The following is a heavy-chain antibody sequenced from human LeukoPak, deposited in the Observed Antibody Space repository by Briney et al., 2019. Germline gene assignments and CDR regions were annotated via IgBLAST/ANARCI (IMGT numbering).Heavy chain of an antibody. V-gene: IGHV4-30-2*01. CDR1: GGSISSGGYY. J-gene: IGHJ4*02. CDR3: ARSPPAGYSSSWYGLYYFDY. D-gene: IGHD6-13*01. Sequence: SETLSLTCTVSGGSISSGGYYWSWIRQPPGKGLEWIGYIYHSGSTYYNPSLKSRVTISVDRSKNQFSLKLSSVTAADTAVYYCARSPPAGYSSSWYGLYYFDYWGQGTLVTVSS. CDR2: IYHSGST.